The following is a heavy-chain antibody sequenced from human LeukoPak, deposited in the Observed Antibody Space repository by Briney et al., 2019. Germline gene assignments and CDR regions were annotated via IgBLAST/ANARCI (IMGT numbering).Heavy chain of an antibody. V-gene: IGHV3-48*04. CDR3: ARGPVSSSGFFGY. D-gene: IGHD6-19*01. CDR2: ISSSGGTI. Sequence: GGSLRLSCAASGFTISSYSMNWVRQAPGKGLEWVSYISSSGGTISYADSVKGRFTISRDNAKNSLYLQMNSLRAEDTAVYYCARGPVSSSGFFGYWGQGTLVTVSS. CDR1: GFTISSYS. J-gene: IGHJ4*02.